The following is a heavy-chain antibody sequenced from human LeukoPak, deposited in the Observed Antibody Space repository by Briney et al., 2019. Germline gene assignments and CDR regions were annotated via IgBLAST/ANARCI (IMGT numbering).Heavy chain of an antibody. V-gene: IGHV4-34*01. J-gene: IGHJ6*03. Sequence: SETLSLTCAVYGGSFSGYYWSWIRQPPGKGLEWIGEINHSGSTNYNPSLKSRVTISVDTSKNQFSLKLLLWFGELPRRYMDVWGKGTTVTISS. CDR1: GGSFSGYY. D-gene: IGHD3-10*01. CDR2: INHSGST. CDR3: V.